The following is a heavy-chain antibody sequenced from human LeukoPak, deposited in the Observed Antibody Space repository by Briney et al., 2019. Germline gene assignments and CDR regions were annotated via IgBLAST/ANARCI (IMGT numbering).Heavy chain of an antibody. Sequence: GGSLRLSCTASGFTFGDYAMSWFRQAPGKGLEWVGFIRSKAYGGTTEYAASVKGRFTISRDDSKSIAYLQMNSLKTEDTAVYYCTRGYCSGGSCPTAFDPWGQGTLVTVSS. D-gene: IGHD2-15*01. J-gene: IGHJ5*02. CDR1: GFTFGDYA. CDR2: IRSKAYGGTT. CDR3: TRGYCSGGSCPTAFDP. V-gene: IGHV3-49*03.